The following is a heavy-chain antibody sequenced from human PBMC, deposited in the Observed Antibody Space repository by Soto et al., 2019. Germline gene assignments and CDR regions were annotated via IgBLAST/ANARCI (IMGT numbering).Heavy chain of an antibody. CDR2: IKQDGSEK. V-gene: IGHV3-7*04. CDR1: GFTFSSYW. D-gene: IGHD2-15*01. Sequence: EVQLVESGGGLVQPGGSLRLSCAASGFTFSSYWMSWVRQAPGKGLEWVANIKQDGSEKYYVDSVKGRFTISRDNAKNSLYLQMNSLRAEDTAVYYCARKRYCSGGSCYYFDYWGQVTLVTVSS. J-gene: IGHJ4*02. CDR3: ARKRYCSGGSCYYFDY.